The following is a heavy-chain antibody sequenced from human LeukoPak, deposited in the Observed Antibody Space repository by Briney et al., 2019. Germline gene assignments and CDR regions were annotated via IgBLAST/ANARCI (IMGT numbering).Heavy chain of an antibody. CDR3: VRVVSGSYPFDY. CDR1: GVLFSNYW. V-gene: IGHV3-74*01. J-gene: IGHJ4*02. CDR2: INSDGSIV. Sequence: PGGSLRLSCAASGVLFSNYWMHWVRQAPGKGLVWVSRINSDGSIVNYADSVKGRFTISTDNAKNTLYLRISTLSVDDAAVYYVVRVVSGSYPFDYWGQGTLVTVSS. D-gene: IGHD1-26*01.